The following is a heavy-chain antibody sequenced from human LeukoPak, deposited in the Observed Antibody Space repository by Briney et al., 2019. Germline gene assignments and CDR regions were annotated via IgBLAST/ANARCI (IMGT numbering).Heavy chain of an antibody. J-gene: IGHJ6*02. CDR3: ARDQGLTAPPPYGLDV. Sequence: SVKVSCKASGGTFSSSAITWVRQDPGQGLEWMGRIIPVLNITSYAQKFQGSVTITADTSTSTVYMELSSLRSEETAVYYCARDQGLTAPPPYGLDVWGQGTTVIVSS. D-gene: IGHD5-18*01. V-gene: IGHV1-69*04. CDR2: IIPVLNIT. CDR1: GGTFSSSA.